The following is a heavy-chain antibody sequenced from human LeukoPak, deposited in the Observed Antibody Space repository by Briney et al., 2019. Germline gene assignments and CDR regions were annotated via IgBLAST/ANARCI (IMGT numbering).Heavy chain of an antibody. CDR2: IYYSGNT. Sequence: SETLSLTCTVSGGSISSSSYYWGWMRQPPGKGLEWIGSIYYSGNTYYNPSLKSRVTISVDTSKNHFSLNLTSVAGADTAVYYCTRVIGARRGRHAGWYGSFDSWGQGILVTVSS. D-gene: IGHD6-19*01. CDR3: TRVIGARRGRHAGWYGSFDS. V-gene: IGHV4-39*02. CDR1: GGSISSSSYY. J-gene: IGHJ4*02.